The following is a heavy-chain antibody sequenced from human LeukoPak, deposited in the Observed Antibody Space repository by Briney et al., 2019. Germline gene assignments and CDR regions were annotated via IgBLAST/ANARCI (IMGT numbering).Heavy chain of an antibody. D-gene: IGHD6-19*01. CDR3: ARDESSRWYYFDY. CDR1: GGSISSYY. Sequence: SETLSLTCTVSGGSISSYYWSWIRQPPGKGLEWIGYIYYSGSTNYNPSLKSRVTMSLDTSKNQFSLKLTSVTAADTAIYYCARDESSRWYYFDYWGQGARVTVSS. V-gene: IGHV4-59*12. CDR2: IYYSGST. J-gene: IGHJ4*02.